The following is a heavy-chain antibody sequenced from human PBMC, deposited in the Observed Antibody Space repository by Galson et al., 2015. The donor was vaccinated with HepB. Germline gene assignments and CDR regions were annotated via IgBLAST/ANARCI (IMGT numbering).Heavy chain of an antibody. CDR2: IIPSLGTT. V-gene: IGHV1-69*13. CDR3: AREGSGSQTFYYYGLDV. Sequence: SVKVSCKAPESTFSSYGLSWVRQAPGQGLEWMGGIIPSLGTTNYAQKFQGRVTIVADESASTVYLALSSLTPQDTAVYYCAREGSGSQTFYYYGLDVWGQGTMVTVS. J-gene: IGHJ6*02. D-gene: IGHD3-10*01. CDR1: ESTFSSYG.